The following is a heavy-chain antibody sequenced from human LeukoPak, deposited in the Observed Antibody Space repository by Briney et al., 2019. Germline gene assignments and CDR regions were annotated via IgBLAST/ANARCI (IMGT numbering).Heavy chain of an antibody. J-gene: IGHJ6*03. CDR1: GYTFTGYY. Sequence: GASVKVSCKASGYTFTGYYMHWVRRAPGQGLEWMGWINPNSGGTNYAQKFQGRVTMTRDTSISTAYMELSRLRSDDTAVYYCAREVAGTRYYYYYYMDVWGKGTTVTVSS. CDR3: AREVAGTRYYYYYYMDV. V-gene: IGHV1-2*02. D-gene: IGHD6-19*01. CDR2: INPNSGGT.